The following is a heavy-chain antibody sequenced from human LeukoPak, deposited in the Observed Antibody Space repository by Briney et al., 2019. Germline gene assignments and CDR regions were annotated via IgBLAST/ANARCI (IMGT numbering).Heavy chain of an antibody. Sequence: YPSETLSLTCAVYGGSFSGYYWSWLHQPRGKGVEWVGEINHSGSTNYNPSLKSRVTISVDTSNNQFSLKLSCVTAADTAVYYCARHGTPLLYCSGNYYKGAPFDYWGQGTLVTVSS. CDR2: INHSGST. J-gene: IGHJ4*02. CDR1: GGSFSGYY. D-gene: IGHD3-10*01. CDR3: ARHGTPLLYCSGNYYKGAPFDY. V-gene: IGHV4-34*01.